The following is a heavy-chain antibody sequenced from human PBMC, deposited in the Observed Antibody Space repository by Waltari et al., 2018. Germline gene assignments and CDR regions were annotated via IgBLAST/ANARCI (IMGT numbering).Heavy chain of an antibody. V-gene: IGHV4-39*01. D-gene: IGHD3-22*01. Sequence: QLQLQESGPGLVKPSETLSLTCTVSGGSISSSSYYWGWIRQPPGKGLEWIGSIYYSGSTYYNPSLQSRVTISVDTSKNQFSLKLSSVTAADTAVYYCARGSSGYYYHYYYYYMDVWGKGTTVTVSS. CDR2: IYYSGST. CDR1: GGSISSSSYY. J-gene: IGHJ6*03. CDR3: ARGSSGYYYHYYYYYMDV.